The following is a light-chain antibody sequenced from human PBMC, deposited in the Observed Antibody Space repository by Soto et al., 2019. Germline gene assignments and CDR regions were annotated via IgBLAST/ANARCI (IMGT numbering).Light chain of an antibody. CDR1: SSDVGRYNY. CDR3: SSYTSSSTRVV. CDR2: DVN. V-gene: IGLV2-14*01. J-gene: IGLJ2*01. Sequence: QSALTQPASVSGSPGQSITISCTGTSSDVGRYNYVSWYQQHPGKAPKLMIYDVNNRPSGVSNRFSGSKSGITASLTISGLHAEDESDYYCSSYTSSSTRVVFGGGTKLTVL.